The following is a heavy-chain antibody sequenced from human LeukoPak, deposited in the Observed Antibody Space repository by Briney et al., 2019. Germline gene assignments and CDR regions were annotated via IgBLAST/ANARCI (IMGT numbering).Heavy chain of an antibody. CDR2: IYTSGST. CDR3: TRLRFLEWTWYFDL. Sequence: SETLSLTCTVSGGSISSGSYYWSWIRQPAGKGLEWIGRIYTSGSTNYNPSLKSRVTISVDTSKNQFSLKLSSVTAADTAVYYCTRLRFLEWTWYFDLWGRGTLVTVSS. V-gene: IGHV4-61*02. D-gene: IGHD3-3*01. J-gene: IGHJ2*01. CDR1: GGSISSGSYY.